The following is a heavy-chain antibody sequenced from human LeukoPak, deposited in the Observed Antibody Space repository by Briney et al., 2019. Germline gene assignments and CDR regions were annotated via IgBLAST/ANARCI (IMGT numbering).Heavy chain of an antibody. CDR2: IYYSGST. D-gene: IGHD4-23*01. V-gene: IGHV4-59*08. J-gene: IGHJ3*01. CDR3: ARLSGGNAKGSFDF. CDR1: GGSINNYY. Sequence: PSETLSLTCTVSGGSINNYYWSWIRQPPGKRLEWIGYIYYSGSTNYIPSLRSPVTISVDTSRNQLSLRLSSVTAADTAMYYCARLSGGNAKGSFDFWGQGTVVTVSS.